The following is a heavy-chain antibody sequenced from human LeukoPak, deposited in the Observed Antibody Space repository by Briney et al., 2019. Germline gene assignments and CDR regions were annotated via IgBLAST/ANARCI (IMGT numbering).Heavy chain of an antibody. CDR2: INPNSGDT. CDR1: GYTFTSNY. J-gene: IGHJ4*02. V-gene: IGHV1-8*02. Sequence: GASVKVSCKASGYTFTSNYINWVRQAPGQGLEWMGWINPNSGDTGYAQKFQGRVTMTTNTSINTAYMELSSLRSEDTDLYYCARGLAYCSGPGFDYWAQGTLLSLSS. D-gene: IGHD2-21*01. CDR3: ARGLAYCSGPGFDY.